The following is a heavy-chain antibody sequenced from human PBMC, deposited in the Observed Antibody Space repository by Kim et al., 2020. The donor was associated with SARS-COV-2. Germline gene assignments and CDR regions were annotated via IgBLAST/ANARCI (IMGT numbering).Heavy chain of an antibody. D-gene: IGHD4-17*01. Sequence: YAQKVQGRVTMTTDASTNTAYMELGSLRSDDTAMYYCARGAYGDVSFDYWGKGTLVTVSS. V-gene: IGHV1-18*01. J-gene: IGHJ4*02. CDR3: ARGAYGDVSFDY.